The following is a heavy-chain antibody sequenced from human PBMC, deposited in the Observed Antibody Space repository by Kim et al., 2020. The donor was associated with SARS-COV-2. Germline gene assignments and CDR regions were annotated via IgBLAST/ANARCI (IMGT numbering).Heavy chain of an antibody. Sequence: GGSLRLSCAASGFTFSSYAMSWVRQAPGKGLEWVSTMSGSGATSYYADSVKGRFTISRDNSKNTVYLQMNSLRAEDTAVYYCAKDYPMNYYENYGYWGAFDSWGQGTLVTVSS. CDR3: AKDYPMNYYENYGYWGAFDS. J-gene: IGHJ4*02. CDR1: GFTFSSYA. V-gene: IGHV3-23*01. D-gene: IGHD3-22*01. CDR2: MSGSGATS.